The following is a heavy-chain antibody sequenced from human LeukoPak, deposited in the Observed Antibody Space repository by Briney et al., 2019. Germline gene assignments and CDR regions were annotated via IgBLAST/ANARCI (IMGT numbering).Heavy chain of an antibody. CDR3: ARREAVAGIFDY. V-gene: IGHV4-31*03. CDR1: GGSISSGGYY. CDR2: IYYSGGT. J-gene: IGHJ4*02. D-gene: IGHD6-19*01. Sequence: SQTLSLTCTVSGGSISSGGYYWSWIRQHPGKGLEWIGYIYYSGGTYYNPSLKSRVTISVDTSKNQFSLKLSSVTAADTAVYYCARREAVAGIFDYWGQGTLVTVSS.